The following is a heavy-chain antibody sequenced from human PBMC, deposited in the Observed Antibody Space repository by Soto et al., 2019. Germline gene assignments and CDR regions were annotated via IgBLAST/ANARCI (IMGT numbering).Heavy chain of an antibody. D-gene: IGHD2-2*01. J-gene: IGHJ3*01. CDR2: ISGSGGST. CDR3: AKDGGDLILVVPAALGSEAFDL. CDR1: GFTFSSYP. V-gene: IGHV3-23*01. Sequence: GVSLRLSCAASGFTFSSYPMSWVRQAPGKGLEWVSAISGSGGSTYYADSVKGRFTISRDNSKNTLYLQMTSLRAQDTAVYYCAKDGGDLILVVPAALGSEAFDLWGQGTMVTVSS.